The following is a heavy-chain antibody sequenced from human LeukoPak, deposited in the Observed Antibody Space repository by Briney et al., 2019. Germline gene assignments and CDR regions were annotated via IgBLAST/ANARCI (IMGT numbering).Heavy chain of an antibody. J-gene: IGHJ4*02. CDR1: GFTFSGSA. V-gene: IGHV3-73*01. CDR2: IRSTADGYAT. D-gene: IGHD3-10*01. CDR3: TGNYYGSGSYADFDY. Sequence: GGSLRLSCAASGFTFSGSALHWVRQASGKGLEWVGRIRSTADGYATAYAASVKGRFTISRDDSKNTAYLQMDSLKTEDTAVYYCTGNYYGSGSYADFDYWGQGTLVTVSS.